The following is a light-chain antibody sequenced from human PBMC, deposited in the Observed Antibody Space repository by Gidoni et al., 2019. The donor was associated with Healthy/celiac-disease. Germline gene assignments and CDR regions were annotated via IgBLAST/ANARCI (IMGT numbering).Light chain of an antibody. CDR2: GAS. V-gene: IGKV3-15*01. J-gene: IGKJ2*01. Sequence: EIVMTQSRATLSVSPGERATLSCRASQSVSSHVAWYQQKPGQAPRLIIYGASTRATGIPARFSGSGSGTAFTLTISSLQPEDFAVYYCQPYYNWPPYTFGQGTKLEIK. CDR3: QPYYNWPPYT. CDR1: QSVSSH.